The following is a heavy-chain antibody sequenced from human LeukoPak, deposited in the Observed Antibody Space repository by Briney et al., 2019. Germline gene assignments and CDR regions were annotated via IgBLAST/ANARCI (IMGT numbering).Heavy chain of an antibody. J-gene: IGHJ4*02. D-gene: IGHD6-19*01. Sequence: GGSLRLSCAASGFTFSNYEMNWVRQAPGKGLEWVSYISSSSGSTIYYADSVKGRFTISRDNAKNSLYLQMNSLRAEDTAVYYCARDSSGWYCFDYWGQGTLVTVSS. CDR1: GFTFSNYE. CDR2: ISSSSGSTI. CDR3: ARDSSGWYCFDY. V-gene: IGHV3-48*03.